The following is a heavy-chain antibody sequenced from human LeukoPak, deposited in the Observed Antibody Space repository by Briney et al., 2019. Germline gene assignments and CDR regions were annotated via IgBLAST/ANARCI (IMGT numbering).Heavy chain of an antibody. D-gene: IGHD1-26*01. V-gene: IGHV1-8*03. J-gene: IGHJ3*02. CDR3: AILVGATRGDAFDI. CDR1: GYTFTSYG. Sequence: GASVKVSCKASGYTFTSYGISWVRQAPGQGLEWMGWMNPNSGNTGYAQKFQGRVTITRNTSISTAYMELSSLRSEDTAVYYCAILVGATRGDAFDIWGQGTMVTVSS. CDR2: MNPNSGNT.